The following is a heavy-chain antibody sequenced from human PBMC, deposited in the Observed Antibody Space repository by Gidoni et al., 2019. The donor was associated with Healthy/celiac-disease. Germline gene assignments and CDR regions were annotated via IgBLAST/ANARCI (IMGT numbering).Heavy chain of an antibody. CDR2: IYPGDSDT. J-gene: IGHJ3*02. D-gene: IGHD1-26*01. Sequence: EVQLVPSGSEVKKPGESLQISCKGSGYSFTSYWIGWVRQMPGKGLEWMGIIYPGDSDTRYSPSFQGQVTISADKSISTAYLQWSSLKASDTAMYYWARAPSGSYFSLADIDAFDIWGQGTMVTVSS. CDR3: ARAPSGSYFSLADIDAFDI. V-gene: IGHV5-51*01. CDR1: GYSFTSYW.